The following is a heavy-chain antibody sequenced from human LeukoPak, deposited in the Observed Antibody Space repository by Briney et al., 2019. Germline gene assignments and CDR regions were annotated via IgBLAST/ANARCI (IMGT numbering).Heavy chain of an antibody. V-gene: IGHV1-69*04. Sequence: SVKVSCKASGGTFSSYAISWVRQAPGQGLEWMGRIIPILGIANYAQKFQGRVTITADKSTSTAYMELSSLRSGDTAVYYCARSMPGWSSSSWYLGYWGQGTLVTVSS. J-gene: IGHJ4*02. D-gene: IGHD6-13*01. CDR3: ARSMPGWSSSSWYLGY. CDR2: IIPILGIA. CDR1: GGTFSSYA.